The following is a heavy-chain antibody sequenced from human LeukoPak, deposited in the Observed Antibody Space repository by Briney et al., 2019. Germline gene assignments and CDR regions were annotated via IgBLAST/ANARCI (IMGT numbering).Heavy chain of an antibody. CDR2: INSDGSIT. CDR3: ARVRATFSPHFDN. CDR1: GFTFSSYW. D-gene: IGHD5-12*01. V-gene: IGHV3-74*01. Sequence: QPRGSLRLSCAASGFTFSSYWMHWVRQAPRKGLMWVSRINSDGSITNYADSVKGRFTISRDNAKNTLYLQMNSLRAEDTAVYYCARVRATFSPHFDNWGQGTLVTVSS. J-gene: IGHJ4*02.